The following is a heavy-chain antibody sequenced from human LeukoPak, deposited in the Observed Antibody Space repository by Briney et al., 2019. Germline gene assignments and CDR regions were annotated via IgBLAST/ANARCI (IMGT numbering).Heavy chain of an antibody. CDR3: ARDGSGRVPEMSAPDY. V-gene: IGHV3-48*01. Sequence: GGSLRLLCAASGFTFSSYSMNWVRRAPGKGLEWVSYIRSSSRTIYYADSVKGRFTISRDNAKNSLYLQMNSLRAEDTAVYYCARDGSGRVPEMSAPDYWGQGTLVTVSS. D-gene: IGHD3-10*01. CDR2: IRSSSRTI. CDR1: GFTFSSYS. J-gene: IGHJ4*02.